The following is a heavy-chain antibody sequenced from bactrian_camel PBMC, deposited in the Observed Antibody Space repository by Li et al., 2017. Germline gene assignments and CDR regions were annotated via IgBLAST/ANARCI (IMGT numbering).Heavy chain of an antibody. J-gene: IGHJ4*01. CDR2: INKGADTS. D-gene: IGHD2*01. V-gene: IGHV3S40*01. CDR1: GFTFTDFG. CDR3: AGAPVVYSPTEPYEYNF. Sequence: VQLVESGGDVVNPGGSLRLSCAASGFTFTDFGMSWVRQAHGKGLQWVASINKGADTSHYADSVKGRFTISKDNDKNTLYLQMNSLKPEDTAMYYCAGAPVVYSPTEPYEYNFWGQGTQVTVS.